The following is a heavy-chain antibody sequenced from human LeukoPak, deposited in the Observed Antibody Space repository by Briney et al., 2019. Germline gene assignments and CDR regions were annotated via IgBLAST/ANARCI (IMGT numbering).Heavy chain of an antibody. CDR3: TTVAGTGRIDY. V-gene: IGHV3-73*01. CDR2: IRSKANNYAT. CDR1: GFIFSGSA. Sequence: GGSLRLSCAASGFIFSGSAMHWVRQASGKGLEWVGRIRSKANNYATAYAASVKGRFTISRDDSKNTAHLQMSTLKTEDTAVYYCTTVAGTGRIDYWGQGTLVTVSS. J-gene: IGHJ4*02. D-gene: IGHD6-19*01.